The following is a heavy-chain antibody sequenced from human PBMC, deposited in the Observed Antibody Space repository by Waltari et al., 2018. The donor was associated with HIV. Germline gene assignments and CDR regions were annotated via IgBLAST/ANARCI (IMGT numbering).Heavy chain of an antibody. CDR1: GLIFSNYE. D-gene: IGHD3-22*01. CDR2: ISVRGACT. CDR3: AIIGYYGFDI. J-gene: IGHJ3*02. V-gene: IGHV3-48*03. Sequence: EMQLVESGGALRQPGGSLRLSCAVSGLIFSNYEMHWVRQAPGKGLGLVSLISVRGACTHYADSVKGRFTISRDNAKNSMYLQMSSLRVEDTAVYYCAIIGYYGFDIWGQGTMVTVSS.